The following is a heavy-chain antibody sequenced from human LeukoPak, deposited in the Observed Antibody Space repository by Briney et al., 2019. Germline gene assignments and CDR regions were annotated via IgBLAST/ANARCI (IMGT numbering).Heavy chain of an antibody. CDR1: GFSLSSHW. CDR2: INQDGSEK. D-gene: IGHD6-19*01. J-gene: IGHJ6*03. CDR3: ARNGLAVAVNSYYYYYMDV. V-gene: IGHV3-7*01. Sequence: GGSLRLSCAASGFSLSSHWMTWVRQAPGKGLEWVANINQDGSEKYYIDSVKGRFTISRDNAKSSLYLHMNSLRGDDTAVYYCARNGLAVAVNSYYYYYMDVWGKGTTVTVSS.